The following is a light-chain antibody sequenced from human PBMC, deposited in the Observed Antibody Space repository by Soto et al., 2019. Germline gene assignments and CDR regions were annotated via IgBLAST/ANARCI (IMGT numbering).Light chain of an antibody. Sequence: EIVMTQSPATLSVSPVERSTLSFGASQSVAINLAWYQQKPGQAPRLLIYGASTRATGIPARFSGSGSGTEFTLSISSLQSEDFAVYYCQQYNTWPRTFGQGTKVDNK. CDR1: QSVAIN. CDR2: GAS. V-gene: IGKV3-15*01. CDR3: QQYNTWPRT. J-gene: IGKJ1*01.